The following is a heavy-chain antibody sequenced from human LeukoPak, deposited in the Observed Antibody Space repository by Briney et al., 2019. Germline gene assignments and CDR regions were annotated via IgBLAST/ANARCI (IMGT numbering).Heavy chain of an antibody. CDR1: GVTFSSYG. CDR2: IIPIFGKT. D-gene: IGHD3-22*01. V-gene: IGHV1-69*13. J-gene: IGHJ4*02. Sequence: ASVTVSCKASGVTFSSYGITWVRQAPGQGLEWMGGIIPIFGKTNYAQKFQGRVTITADESTSTAYMEVNSLTSADTAMYYCARDYDSSGPQKNFFDFWGQGTLVTVSS. CDR3: ARDYDSSGPQKNFFDF.